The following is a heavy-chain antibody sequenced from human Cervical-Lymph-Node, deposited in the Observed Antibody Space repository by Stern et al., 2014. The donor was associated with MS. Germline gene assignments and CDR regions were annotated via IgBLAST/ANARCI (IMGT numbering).Heavy chain of an antibody. Sequence: QVQLVESGAEVKKPGASVKVSCKASGDTFASYPIHWLRQAPGQGPVWMGIVNPTDGRTTYAQTFQGRLTMTRDTSTRTVYIELSSLKAEDTAMYFCANPLPYANWGQGTRVTVSS. CDR2: VNPTDGRT. CDR3: ANPLPYAN. V-gene: IGHV1-46*03. D-gene: IGHD4-17*01. CDR1: GDTFASYP. J-gene: IGHJ1*01.